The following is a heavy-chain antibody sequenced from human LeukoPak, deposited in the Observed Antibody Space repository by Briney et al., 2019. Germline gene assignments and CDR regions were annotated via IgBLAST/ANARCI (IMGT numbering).Heavy chain of an antibody. J-gene: IGHJ4*02. Sequence: GGSLRLSCAASGFTFRSHGMHWVRQAPGKGLEWVAFIRYDGSNKYYADSVKGRFTISRDNSKNTLYLQMNSLRAEDTAVYYCAKDGMGAPSHFDYWGQGTLVTVSS. CDR1: GFTFRSHG. V-gene: IGHV3-30*02. CDR2: IRYDGSNK. D-gene: IGHD1-26*01. CDR3: AKDGMGAPSHFDY.